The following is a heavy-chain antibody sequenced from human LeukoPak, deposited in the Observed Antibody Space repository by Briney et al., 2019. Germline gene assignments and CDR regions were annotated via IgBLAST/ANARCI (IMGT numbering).Heavy chain of an antibody. CDR1: GVSFSDYY. CDR2: INHSGST. D-gene: IGHD5-18*01. Sequence: PSETLSLTCAVYGVSFSDYYWSWIRQPPGKGLEWIGEINHSGSTNYNPSLKSRVTISVDTSKNQFSLNLSSVTAADTAVYYCARAIRGYSYGYNFDYWGQGTLVTVSS. V-gene: IGHV4-34*01. CDR3: ARAIRGYSYGYNFDY. J-gene: IGHJ4*02.